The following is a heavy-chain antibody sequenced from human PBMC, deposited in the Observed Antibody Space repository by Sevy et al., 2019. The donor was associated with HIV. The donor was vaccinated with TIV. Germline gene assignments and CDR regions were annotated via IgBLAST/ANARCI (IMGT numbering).Heavy chain of an antibody. CDR1: GGSINNYY. CDR2: IYYSGRI. V-gene: IGHV4-59*01. Sequence: SETLSLTCTVSGGSINNYYWTWIRQPPGKGLEWIGYIYYSGRIKYNPSLKGRVTISVDTFKNQFSLKLSSVTAADTAVYYCARALQNYYYGMDVWGQGTTVTVSS. J-gene: IGHJ6*02. CDR3: ARALQNYYYGMDV.